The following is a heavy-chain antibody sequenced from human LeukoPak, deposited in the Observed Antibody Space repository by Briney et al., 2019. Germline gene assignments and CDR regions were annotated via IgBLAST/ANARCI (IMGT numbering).Heavy chain of an antibody. D-gene: IGHD6-13*01. CDR2: INPNRGHT. J-gene: IGHJ4*02. CDR1: GYTFTGYH. Sequence: GASVKVSCQASGYTFTGYHIHWVRQAPRQGLEWMGRINPNRGHTNVAQKFQGRVTVTRDTSITTAYMDLSSLTPDDTAVYFCARDQGSLTRSWYTGYWGQGTQVTVSS. CDR3: ARDQGSLTRSWYTGY. V-gene: IGHV1-2*06.